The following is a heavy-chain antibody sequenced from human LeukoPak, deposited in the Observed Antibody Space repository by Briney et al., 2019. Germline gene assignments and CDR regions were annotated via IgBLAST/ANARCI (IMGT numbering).Heavy chain of an antibody. Sequence: PSETLSPTCTVSGGSISSYYWSWIRQPPGKGLEWIGYIYYSGSTNYNPSLKSRVTISVDTSKNQFSLKLSSVTAADTAVYYCARLVLQQGGFDYWGQGTLVTVSS. V-gene: IGHV4-59*08. CDR3: ARLVLQQGGFDY. D-gene: IGHD2-8*01. J-gene: IGHJ4*02. CDR2: IYYSGST. CDR1: GGSISSYY.